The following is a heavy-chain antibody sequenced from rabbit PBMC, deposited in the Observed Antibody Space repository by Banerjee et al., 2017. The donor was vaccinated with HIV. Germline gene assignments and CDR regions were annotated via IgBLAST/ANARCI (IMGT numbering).Heavy chain of an antibody. J-gene: IGHJ4*01. CDR1: GFSFSNKYV. CDR3: ARDLAGAIGWNFSL. D-gene: IGHD4-1*01. CDR2: IYTSGGST. V-gene: IGHV1S45*01. Sequence: EGSLTLTCTASGFSFSNKYVMCWVRQAPGKGLEWIACIYTSGGSTYYASWAKGRFTISKASSTTVTLKLNSLTAADTATYFCARDLAGAIGWNFSLWGPGTLVTVS.